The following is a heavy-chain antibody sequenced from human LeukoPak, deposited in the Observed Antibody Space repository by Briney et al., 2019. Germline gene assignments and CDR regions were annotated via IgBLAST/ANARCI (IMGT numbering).Heavy chain of an antibody. V-gene: IGHV4-39*07. CDR2: IYYSGST. J-gene: IGHJ4*02. D-gene: IGHD5-12*01. Sequence: SETLSLTCTVSGGSISSSSYYWGWIRQPPGKGLEWIGSIYYSGSTYYNPSLKSRVTISVGTSKNQFSLKLSSVTAADTAVYYCARYLATNAAGYYFDYWGQGTLVTVSS. CDR3: ARYLATNAAGYYFDY. CDR1: GGSISSSSYY.